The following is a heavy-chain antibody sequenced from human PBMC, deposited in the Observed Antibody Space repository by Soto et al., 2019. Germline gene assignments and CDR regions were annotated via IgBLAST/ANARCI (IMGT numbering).Heavy chain of an antibody. CDR1: GGSFSGYY. D-gene: IGHD3-22*01. V-gene: IGHV4-34*01. J-gene: IGHJ5*02. CDR3: AQQRGYYDSSGYYYLSWFDH. CDR2: INHSGST. Sequence: SETLSLTCAVYGGSFSGYYWSWIRQPPWKGLEWIGEINHSGSTNYNPSLKSRVTISVDTSKNQFSLKLSSVTAADTAVYYCAQQRGYYDSSGYYYLSWFDHWGQGTLVTVS.